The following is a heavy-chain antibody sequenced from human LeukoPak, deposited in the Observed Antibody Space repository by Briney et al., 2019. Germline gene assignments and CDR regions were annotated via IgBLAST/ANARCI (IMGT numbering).Heavy chain of an antibody. Sequence: GGSLRLSCAASGFTFSSYSMNWVRQAPGKGLEWVSYISSSGSTIYYADSVKGRFTISRDNAKNSLYLQMNSLRAEDTAVYYCARAGEIDYDLDYWGQGTLVTVSS. V-gene: IGHV3-48*04. D-gene: IGHD3-16*01. CDR2: ISSSGSTI. CDR3: ARAGEIDYDLDY. J-gene: IGHJ4*02. CDR1: GFTFSSYS.